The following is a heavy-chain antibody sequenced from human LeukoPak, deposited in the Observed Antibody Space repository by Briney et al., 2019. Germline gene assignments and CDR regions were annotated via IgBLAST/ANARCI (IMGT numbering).Heavy chain of an antibody. CDR3: ARDAGRVQRLSLLTIGGFDY. Sequence: GGSLRLSCAASGFSFSTYSMNWVRQAPGKGPEWVSSISSSSGDIYYGDSVKGRFTISRDNAKNSLYLQMNSLRAEDTAVYYCARDAGRVQRLSLLTIGGFDYWGQGTLVTVSS. CDR2: ISSSSGDI. CDR1: GFSFSTYS. D-gene: IGHD6-19*01. V-gene: IGHV3-21*01. J-gene: IGHJ4*02.